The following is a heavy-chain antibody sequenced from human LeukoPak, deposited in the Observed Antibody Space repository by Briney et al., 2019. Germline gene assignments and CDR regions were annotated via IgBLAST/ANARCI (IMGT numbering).Heavy chain of an antibody. Sequence: GGSLRLSCAASGFTFSSYSMNWVRHAPGKGLEWVSSISSSSYIYYADSVKGRFTISRDNAKNSLYLQMNTLRAEDTAVYYCARVIERQWLIPSYYYYGMDVWGQGTTVTVSS. CDR2: ISSSSYI. D-gene: IGHD6-19*01. CDR1: GFTFSSYS. V-gene: IGHV3-21*01. J-gene: IGHJ6*02. CDR3: ARVIERQWLIPSYYYYGMDV.